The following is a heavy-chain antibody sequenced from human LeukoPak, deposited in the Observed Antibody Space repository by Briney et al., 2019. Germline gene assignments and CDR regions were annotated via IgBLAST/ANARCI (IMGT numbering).Heavy chain of an antibody. CDR3: ARGVRMAAAGTDDYYYYYMDV. V-gene: IGHV4-4*07. D-gene: IGHD6-13*01. CDR1: GGSISTNHY. Sequence: SETLSLTCTVSGGSISTNHYWNWIRQPAGKGLEWIGRIYISGSTNYNPSLQSRITVSVDTSKNQFSLKLRSVTPADTAVYYCARGVRMAAAGTDDYYYYYMDVWGKGTTVTVSS. CDR2: IYISGST. J-gene: IGHJ6*03.